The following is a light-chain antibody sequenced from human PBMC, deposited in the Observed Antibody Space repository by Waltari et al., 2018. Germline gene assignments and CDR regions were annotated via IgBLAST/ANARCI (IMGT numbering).Light chain of an antibody. J-gene: IGLJ2*01. CDR3: SSYTSSSPVV. CDR2: DVS. V-gene: IGLV2-14*03. CDR1: SSDVGGYNY. Sequence: QSALTQPASVSGSPGQSITISCTGTSSDVGGYNYVSWYQQHPGKAPKLMIYDVSNRPSGFSKRFSGSKSGNTASLTISGLQAEDEADYYCSSYTSSSPVVFGGGTKLTVL.